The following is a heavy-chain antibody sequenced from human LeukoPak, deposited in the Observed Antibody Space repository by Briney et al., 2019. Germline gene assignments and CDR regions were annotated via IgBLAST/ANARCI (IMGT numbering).Heavy chain of an antibody. J-gene: IGHJ4*02. CDR1: GFTFSSYS. V-gene: IGHV3-21*01. CDR3: ARESRKITFISGPDYFYSSGALDY. Sequence: PGGSLRLSCAASGFTFSSYSMNWVRQAPGKGLEWVSSISSSSSYIYYADSVKGRFTISRDNAKNSLYLQMNSLRAEDTAVYYCARESRKITFISGPDYFYSSGALDYWGQGTLVTVSS. CDR2: ISSSSSYI. D-gene: IGHD6-19*01.